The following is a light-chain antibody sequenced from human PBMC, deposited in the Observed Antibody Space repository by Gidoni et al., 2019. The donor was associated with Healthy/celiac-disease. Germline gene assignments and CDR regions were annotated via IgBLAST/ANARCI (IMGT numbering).Light chain of an antibody. CDR2: DDS. J-gene: IGLJ3*02. V-gene: IGLV3-21*02. CDR3: QVWDSSSDPWV. CDR1: NIGSKT. Sequence: QPPSVSVAPGQTARVTCGGNNIGSKTVHWYPQKPGQAPVLVVYDDSDRPSGIPERFSGSNSGNTATLTISRGEAGDEADYYCQVWDSSSDPWVFGGGTKLTVL.